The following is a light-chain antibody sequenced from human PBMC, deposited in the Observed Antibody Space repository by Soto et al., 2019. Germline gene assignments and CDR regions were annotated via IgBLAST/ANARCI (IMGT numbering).Light chain of an antibody. CDR3: QKYNSAPRT. CDR1: QGISSY. J-gene: IGKJ1*01. CDR2: AAS. Sequence: AIRMTQSPSSLSASTGRRVTITCRASQGISSYLAWYQQKPGKAPKLLIYAASTLQSGVPSRFSGSGYGTDFTLTISSLQPEDVATYYCQKYNSAPRTFGQGTKVDIK. V-gene: IGKV1-8*01.